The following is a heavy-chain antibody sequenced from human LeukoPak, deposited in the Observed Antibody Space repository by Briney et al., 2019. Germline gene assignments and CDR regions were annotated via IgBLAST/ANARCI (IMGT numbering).Heavy chain of an antibody. D-gene: IGHD3-22*01. CDR1: GGSISSGDYY. CDR3: ARRGIDSSGCYYVDY. J-gene: IGHJ4*02. Sequence: SETLSLTCTVSGGSISSGDYYWSWIRQPPGKGLEWIGYIYYSGSTYYNPSLKSRVTISVDTSKNQFSLKLSSVTAADTAVYYCARRGIDSSGCYYVDYWGQGALVTVSS. CDR2: IYYSGST. V-gene: IGHV4-30-4*01.